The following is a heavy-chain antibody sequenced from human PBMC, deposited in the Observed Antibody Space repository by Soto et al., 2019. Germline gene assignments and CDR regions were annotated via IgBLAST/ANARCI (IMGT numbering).Heavy chain of an antibody. V-gene: IGHV3-53*01. CDR1: GFTVSSNY. J-gene: IGHJ6*02. CDR3: ARGGGLFLEWLLSSSDYYYGMDV. Sequence: GGSLRLSCAASGFTVSSNYMSWVRQAPGKGLEWVSVIYSGGSTYYADSVKGRFTISRDNSKNTLYLQMNSLRAEDTAVYYCARGGGLFLEWLLSSSDYYYGMDVWGQGTTVTVS. CDR2: IYSGGST. D-gene: IGHD3-3*01.